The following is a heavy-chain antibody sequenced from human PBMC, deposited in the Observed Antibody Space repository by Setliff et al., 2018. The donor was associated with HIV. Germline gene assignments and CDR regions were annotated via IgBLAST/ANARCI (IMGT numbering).Heavy chain of an antibody. CDR3: IWSGSSGLYYFDH. V-gene: IGHV3-15*01. CDR1: GFTFSDAW. Sequence: GGSLRLSCAGSGFTFSDAWITWVRQAPGKGLEWLGRIKSKIDGETTDYAAPVKGRLTISRDDSKNTVYLHMNSLKTEDTAVYYCIWSGSSGLYYFDHWGQGTLVTVSS. D-gene: IGHD3-22*01. CDR2: IKSKIDGETT. J-gene: IGHJ4*02.